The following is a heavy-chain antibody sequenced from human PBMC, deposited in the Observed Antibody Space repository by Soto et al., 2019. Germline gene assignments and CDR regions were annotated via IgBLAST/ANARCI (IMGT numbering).Heavy chain of an antibody. CDR1: GYTFTSYC. CDR3: AREVLVPAARGPRDYDMDV. D-gene: IGHD2-2*01. CDR2: ISGYNGYT. V-gene: IGHV1-18*01. Sequence: ASVKVSCKASGYTFTSYCIIWVRQAPGQGLEWMGWISGYNGYTRYAKKLQGRVTMTTDTSTSTAYMELRSLRSDDTAVYYCAREVLVPAARGPRDYDMDVWGQGTTVTVSS. J-gene: IGHJ6*02.